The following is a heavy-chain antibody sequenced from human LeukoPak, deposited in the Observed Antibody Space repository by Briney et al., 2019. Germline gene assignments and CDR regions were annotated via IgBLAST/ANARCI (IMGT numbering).Heavy chain of an antibody. Sequence: ASVKVSCKVSGYTLTELSMHWVRQAPGKGLEWMGGSDPEDGETIYAQKFQGRVTMTEDTSTDTAYMELSSLRSEDTAVYYCATVTYDTQGVGYWGQGTLVTVSS. J-gene: IGHJ4*02. V-gene: IGHV1-24*01. CDR3: ATVTYDTQGVGY. CDR2: SDPEDGET. D-gene: IGHD3-22*01. CDR1: GYTLTELS.